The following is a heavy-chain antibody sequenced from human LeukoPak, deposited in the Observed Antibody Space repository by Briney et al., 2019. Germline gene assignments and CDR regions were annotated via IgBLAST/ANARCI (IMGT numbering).Heavy chain of an antibody. V-gene: IGHV4-59*01. CDR3: AKDRRPTYYSDSSGYYFRDAFDM. Sequence: SETLSLTCTVSGGSISSYYWSWIRQPPGKGLEWIGYIYYSGSTSYNPSLKSRVTISVDTSKNQFSLKLSSVTAADTAVYYCAKDRRPTYYSDSSGYYFRDAFDMWGQGTMVTVSS. D-gene: IGHD3-22*01. CDR1: GGSISSYY. J-gene: IGHJ3*02. CDR2: IYYSGST.